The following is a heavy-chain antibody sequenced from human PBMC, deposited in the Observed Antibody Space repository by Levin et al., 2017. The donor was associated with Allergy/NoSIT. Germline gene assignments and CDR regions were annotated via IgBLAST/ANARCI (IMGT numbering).Heavy chain of an antibody. CDR2: IYYSGST. J-gene: IGHJ2*01. CDR1: GGSISSYY. V-gene: IGHV4-59*08. D-gene: IGHD6-13*01. CDR3: ARYKRGAGLAAAVRLNWYFDR. Sequence: SETLSLTCTVPGGSISSYYWSWIRQPPGKGLDWIGYIYYSGSTNYNPSLKSRVTISVDTSKNQFSLKLSSVTAADTAVYYCARYKRGAGLAAAVRLNWYFDRWGRGTLVTVSS.